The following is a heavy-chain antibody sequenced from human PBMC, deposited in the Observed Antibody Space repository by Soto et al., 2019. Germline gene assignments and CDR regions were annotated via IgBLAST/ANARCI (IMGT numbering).Heavy chain of an antibody. V-gene: IGHV3-33*01. J-gene: IGHJ6*02. D-gene: IGHD3-3*01. CDR1: ACTFTSFC. Sequence: ARRCMRLSCAASACTFTSFCMQWVRQAPGKGREWVAVIWYDGNNKYYADSVKGRFTISRDNSKNTLYLQMNSLRAEDTAVYYCARDPLSYYDFWSGYYSSYGMDVWGQGTTVTVSS. CDR2: IWYDGNNK. CDR3: ARDPLSYYDFWSGYYSSYGMDV.